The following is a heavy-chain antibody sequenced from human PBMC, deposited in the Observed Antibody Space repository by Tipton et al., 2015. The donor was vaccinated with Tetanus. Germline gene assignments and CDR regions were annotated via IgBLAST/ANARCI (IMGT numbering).Heavy chain of an antibody. CDR2: ISSSSSYI. V-gene: IGHV3-21*01. D-gene: IGHD5-18*01. CDR1: GFTFSAFT. J-gene: IGHJ5*01. Sequence: SLRLSCEASGFTFSAFTMHWVRQAPGKGLEWVSAISSSSSYIYYADSVKGRFGISRDNAKSAVYLQLNSLGVEDTAIYYCARKGYSYATPVLDSWGQGTLVTVSS. CDR3: ARKGYSYATPVLDS.